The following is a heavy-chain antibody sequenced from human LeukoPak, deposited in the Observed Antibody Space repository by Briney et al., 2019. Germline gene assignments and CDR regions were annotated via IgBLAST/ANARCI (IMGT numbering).Heavy chain of an antibody. J-gene: IGHJ5*02. CDR2: IYYSGST. V-gene: IGHV4-39*07. D-gene: IGHD6-19*01. CDR1: GGSISSSSYY. CDR3: ARDQEYSSGWYT. Sequence: SETLSLTCTVSGGSISSSSYYWGWIRQPPGKGLEWIESIYYSGSTYYNPSLKSRVTISVDTSKNQFSLKLSSVTAADTAVYYCARDQEYSSGWYTWGQGTLVTVSS.